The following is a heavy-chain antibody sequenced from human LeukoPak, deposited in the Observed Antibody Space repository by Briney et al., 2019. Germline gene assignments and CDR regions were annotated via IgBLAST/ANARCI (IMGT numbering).Heavy chain of an antibody. CDR3: ARDGYYDSSGYSDY. D-gene: IGHD3-22*01. V-gene: IGHV3-66*01. Sequence: PGGSLRLSCAASGFTVSSNDMSWVRQAPGKGLEWVSVIYSGGSTYYADSVKGRFTISRDNSKNTLYLQMNSLRAEDTAVYYCARDGYYDSSGYSDYWGQGTLVTVSS. J-gene: IGHJ4*02. CDR2: IYSGGST. CDR1: GFTVSSND.